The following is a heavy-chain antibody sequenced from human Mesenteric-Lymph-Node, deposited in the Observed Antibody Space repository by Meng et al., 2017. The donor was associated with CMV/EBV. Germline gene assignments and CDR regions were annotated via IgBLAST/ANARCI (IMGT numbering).Heavy chain of an antibody. CDR1: GGSFTNSYW. D-gene: IGHD3-22*01. Sequence: VSGGSFTNSYWRWWLRPTAMKGVEWIGIISNSNTTYTNPSKSRRVTMSVTTSNQQFPKRMNSMAAATTADYYGADFDNRGISFDYWGLGTLVTVSS. J-gene: IGHJ4*02. CDR3: ADFDNRGISFDY. CDR2: ISNSNTT. V-gene: IGHV4-28*01.